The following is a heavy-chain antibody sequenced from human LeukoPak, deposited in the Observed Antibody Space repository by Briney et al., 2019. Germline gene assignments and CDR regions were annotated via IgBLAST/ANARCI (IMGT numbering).Heavy chain of an antibody. J-gene: IGHJ6*03. CDR1: GYTFTSYD. D-gene: IGHD3-10*01. CDR2: MNSNSDNT. Sequence: GASVKVSCKTSGYTFTSYDINWVRQATGQGLEWVGWMNSNSDNTGYAQKFQGRVTLTRDTSISTAYMELSSLRSEDTAVYYCARASRVRGVIIRPHYYFYYYMDVWGKGTTVTVSS. V-gene: IGHV1-8*01. CDR3: ARASRVRGVIIRPHYYFYYYMDV.